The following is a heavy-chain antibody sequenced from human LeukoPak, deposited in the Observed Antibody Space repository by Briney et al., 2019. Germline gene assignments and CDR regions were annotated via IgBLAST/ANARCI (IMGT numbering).Heavy chain of an antibody. Sequence: PGGSLRLSCAASGFTFSSYSMNWVRQAPGKGLEWVSSISSSSSYIYYADSVKGRFTISRDNAKNSLYLQMNSLRAEDTAVYYCARDSGYYDSSGYYPLHDAFDIWDQGTMVTVSS. D-gene: IGHD3-22*01. CDR1: GFTFSSYS. CDR3: ARDSGYYDSSGYYPLHDAFDI. J-gene: IGHJ3*02. V-gene: IGHV3-21*01. CDR2: ISSSSSYI.